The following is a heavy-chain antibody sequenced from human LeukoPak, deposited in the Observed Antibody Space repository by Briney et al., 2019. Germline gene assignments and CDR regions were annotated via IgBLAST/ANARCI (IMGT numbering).Heavy chain of an antibody. V-gene: IGHV4-59*12. CDR1: GGSISSYY. J-gene: IGHJ4*02. D-gene: IGHD6-19*01. Sequence: PSETLSLTCTVSGGSISSYYWGWIRQSPGKGLELIGSIYYSGSTFYNPSLKSRVTISVDTSKNQFSLRLSSVTAADTAVYYCARVGYSSGWYGANFDYWGQGTLVTVSS. CDR3: ARVGYSSGWYGANFDY. CDR2: IYYSGST.